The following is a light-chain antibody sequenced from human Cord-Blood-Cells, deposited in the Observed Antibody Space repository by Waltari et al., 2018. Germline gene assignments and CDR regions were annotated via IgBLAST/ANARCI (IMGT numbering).Light chain of an antibody. CDR3: QQSYSTPRT. V-gene: IGKV1-39*01. J-gene: IGKJ1*01. Sequence: DIQMTQSPSSLSASVGDRVTITCRASQSISSYLNWYQQKPGKAPKILIYTASSLQSAVPSRFTVSGSGTDFTLTISSLQTVDFATYYCQQSYSTPRTFGQGTKVEIK. CDR2: TAS. CDR1: QSISSY.